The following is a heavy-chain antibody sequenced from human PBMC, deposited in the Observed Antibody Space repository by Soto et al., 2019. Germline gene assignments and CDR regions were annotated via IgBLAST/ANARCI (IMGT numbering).Heavy chain of an antibody. CDR1: GFSFSSAW. V-gene: IGHV3-15*07. D-gene: IGHD1-1*01. CDR3: TTGSNEGY. J-gene: IGHJ4*02. CDR2: IKTKPEGETT. Sequence: EVQLLASGGGLVKPGGSLRLSCAAYGFSFSSAWMNWVRQAPGKGLERVGRIKTKPEGETTDYPAPVKGRFTIARDDSKTTLYLQMTSLKIEDTAVYYCTTGSNEGYWGQGTLVTGSS.